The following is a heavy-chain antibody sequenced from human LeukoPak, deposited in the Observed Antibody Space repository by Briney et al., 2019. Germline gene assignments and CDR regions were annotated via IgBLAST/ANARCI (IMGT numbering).Heavy chain of an antibody. D-gene: IGHD2-15*01. V-gene: IGHV4-30-2*01. J-gene: IGHJ4*02. Sequence: SETLSLTCTVSGGSISHYYWSWIRQPPGKGLEWIGYIYHSGSTYYNPSLKSRVTISVDRSKNQFSLKLSSVTAADTAVYYCARGSIAGSPFDYWGQGTLVTVSS. CDR2: IYHSGST. CDR1: GGSISHYY. CDR3: ARGSIAGSPFDY.